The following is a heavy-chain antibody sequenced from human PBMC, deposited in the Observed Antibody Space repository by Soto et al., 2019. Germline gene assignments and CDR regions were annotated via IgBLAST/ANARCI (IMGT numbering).Heavy chain of an antibody. CDR2: MSYDGSAK. J-gene: IGHJ4*02. Sequence: GGSLILSCEGSGFIFSNNGMHWVRQAPGKGLEWVAFMSYDGSAKFLADSVKGRFTISRDNSKSTLFLHMSSLRAEDTAMYYCAIVRVADSPLDHWGQGTLVTVS. D-gene: IGHD3-10*02. CDR3: AIVRVADSPLDH. CDR1: GFIFSNNG. V-gene: IGHV3-30*02.